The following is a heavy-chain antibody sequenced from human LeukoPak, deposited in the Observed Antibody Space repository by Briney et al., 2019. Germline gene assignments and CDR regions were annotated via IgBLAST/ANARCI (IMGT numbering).Heavy chain of an antibody. J-gene: IGHJ4*02. V-gene: IGHV3-7*01. D-gene: IGHD6-19*01. CDR1: GFTFSNYW. CDR3: AKGTGSGWDFDY. CDR2: IKQDGSEK. Sequence: GGSLRLSCAASGFTFSNYWMSWVRQAPGKGLEWVANIKQDGSEKYYVDSAKGRFTISRDNAKNSLYLQMNSLRDEDTAVYYCAKGTGSGWDFDYWGQGTLVTVSS.